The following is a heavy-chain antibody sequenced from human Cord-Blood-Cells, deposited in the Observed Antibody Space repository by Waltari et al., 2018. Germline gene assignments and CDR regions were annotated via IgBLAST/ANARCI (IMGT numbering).Heavy chain of an antibody. CDR3: ARDRAARRYYYYYYGMDV. D-gene: IGHD6-6*01. J-gene: IGHJ6*02. V-gene: IGHV1-2*04. Sequence: QVQLVQSGAEVKKPGASVKVSCKASGYTFTGYYMHWVRQAPGQGLEWMGWINPNSGGTNYAQKFQGWVTMTRDTSISTAYMELSRLRSDDTAVYYCARDRAARRYYYYYYGMDVWGQGTTVTVSS. CDR2: INPNSGGT. CDR1: GYTFTGYY.